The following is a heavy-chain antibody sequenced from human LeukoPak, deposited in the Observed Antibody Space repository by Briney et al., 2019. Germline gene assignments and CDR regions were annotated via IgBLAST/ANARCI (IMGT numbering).Heavy chain of an antibody. Sequence: SVKVSCKASGGTFSSYAISWVRQAPGQGLEWMGRIIPIFGTANYARKFQGRVTITTDESTSTAYMELSSLRSEDTAVYYCAREPRDIVVVPAALGNWFDPWGQGTLVTVSS. CDR1: GGTFSSYA. D-gene: IGHD2-2*01. J-gene: IGHJ5*02. V-gene: IGHV1-69*05. CDR2: IIPIFGTA. CDR3: AREPRDIVVVPAALGNWFDP.